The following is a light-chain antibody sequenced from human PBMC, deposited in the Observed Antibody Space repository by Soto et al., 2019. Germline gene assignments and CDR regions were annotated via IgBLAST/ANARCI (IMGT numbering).Light chain of an antibody. Sequence: QSALTQPASVSGSPGQSITISCTGTSSDVGGYNYVSWYQQHPGKAPKVMIYEVSNRPSGVPNRFSGSKSGNTASLTISGLQAEDEVDYYCSSYTSSSTPYVFGTGTKLTVL. J-gene: IGLJ1*01. CDR1: SSDVGGYNY. V-gene: IGLV2-14*03. CDR3: SSYTSSSTPYV. CDR2: EVS.